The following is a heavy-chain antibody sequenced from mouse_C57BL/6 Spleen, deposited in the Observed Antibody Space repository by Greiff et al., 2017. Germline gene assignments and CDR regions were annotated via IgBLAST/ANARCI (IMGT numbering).Heavy chain of an antibody. V-gene: IGHV1-80*01. CDR1: GYAFSSYW. J-gene: IGHJ1*03. CDR2: FYPGDGDT. CDR3: ATTSGSFWYCDV. Sequence: VQGVESGAELVKPGASVKISCKASGYAFSSYWMNWVKQRPGKGLEWIGQFYPGDGDTNYNGKFKGKATLTADKSSSTDYMQLSRVTSEDAAVYFCATTSGSFWYCDVWGTGTTVTVSS. D-gene: IGHD4-1*01.